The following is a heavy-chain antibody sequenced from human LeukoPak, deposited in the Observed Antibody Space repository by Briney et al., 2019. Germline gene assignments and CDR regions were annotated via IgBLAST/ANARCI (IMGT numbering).Heavy chain of an antibody. Sequence: PGGSLRLSCAPSGFTFSNYWMTWVRQAPGKGLEWVANIKQDGSEKYYVDSVEGRFTISRDNAKNSLYLQMNSLRAEDTAVYYCAREISSWYRTEGRFDPWGQGTLSPSPQ. CDR2: IKQDGSEK. CDR3: AREISSWYRTEGRFDP. CDR1: GFTFSNYW. J-gene: IGHJ5*02. D-gene: IGHD6-13*01. V-gene: IGHV3-7*01.